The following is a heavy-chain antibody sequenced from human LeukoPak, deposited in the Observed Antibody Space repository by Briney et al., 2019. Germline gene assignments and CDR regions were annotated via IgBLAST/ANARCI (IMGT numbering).Heavy chain of an antibody. Sequence: ASVKVSCKASGYTFTSYDINWVRQATGQGLEWMGWMNPNSGNTGYAQEFQGRVTMTRNTSISTAYMELSSLRSEDTAVYYCARFIRFLEWLGPNYYYYGMDVWGQGTTVTVSS. V-gene: IGHV1-8*01. D-gene: IGHD3-3*01. CDR2: MNPNSGNT. J-gene: IGHJ6*02. CDR1: GYTFTSYD. CDR3: ARFIRFLEWLGPNYYYYGMDV.